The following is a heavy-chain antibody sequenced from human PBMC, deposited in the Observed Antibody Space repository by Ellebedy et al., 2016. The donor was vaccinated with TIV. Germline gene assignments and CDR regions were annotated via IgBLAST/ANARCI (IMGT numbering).Heavy chain of an antibody. CDR1: GFAFSSYW. D-gene: IGHD3-16*01. CDR2: INQHGGEK. Sequence: GESLKISCAASGFAFSSYWMSWVRQAPGKGLEWVANINQHGGEKYYGDSLKGRFTISRNNAKRKLNLQMNGLRAEDTAIYYCATDGSYGDYVSPTQALEIWGQGTLVTVS. V-gene: IGHV3-7*01. CDR3: ATDGSYGDYVSPTQALEI. J-gene: IGHJ3*02.